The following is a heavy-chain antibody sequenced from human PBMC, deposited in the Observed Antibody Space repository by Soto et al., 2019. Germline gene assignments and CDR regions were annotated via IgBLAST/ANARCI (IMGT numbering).Heavy chain of an antibody. D-gene: IGHD2-8*01. CDR1: GGSISSYY. CDR2: IYYSGST. Sequence: SETLSLTCTVSGGSISSYYWSWIRQPPGKGLEWIGYIYYSGSTNYNPSLKSRVTISVDTSKNQFSLKLSSVTAADTAVYYCAREGGYCTNGVCYKENRFDPWGQGTLVTVSS. CDR3: AREGGYCTNGVCYKENRFDP. V-gene: IGHV4-59*01. J-gene: IGHJ5*02.